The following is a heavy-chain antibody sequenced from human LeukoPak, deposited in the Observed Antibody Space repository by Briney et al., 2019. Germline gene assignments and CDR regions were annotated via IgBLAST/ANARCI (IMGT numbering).Heavy chain of an antibody. J-gene: IGHJ6*02. Sequence: GGSLRLSCAASGFTFSSYSMNWVRQAPGKGLEWVSSISSSSSYIYYADSVKGRFTISRDNAKNSLYLQMNSLRAEDTAVYYCARAAYDSSGFPYYYYYYGMDVWGQGTTVTVSS. CDR1: GFTFSSYS. CDR3: ARAAYDSSGFPYYYYYYGMDV. CDR2: ISSSSSYI. V-gene: IGHV3-21*01. D-gene: IGHD3-22*01.